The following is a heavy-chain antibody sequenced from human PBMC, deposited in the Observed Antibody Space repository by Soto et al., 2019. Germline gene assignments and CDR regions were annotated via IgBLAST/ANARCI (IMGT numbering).Heavy chain of an antibody. Sequence: QVQLVQSGAEVKKPGSSVKVSCKASGGTFSSYAISWVRQAPGQGLEWMGGIIPIFGTANYAQKFQGRVTTTADESTSTAYRELSSLRSEETAVYYCARESRYCSGGSCYFLPGIDYWGQGTLVTVSS. J-gene: IGHJ4*02. CDR1: GGTFSSYA. CDR2: IIPIFGTA. V-gene: IGHV1-69*12. CDR3: ARESRYCSGGSCYFLPGIDY. D-gene: IGHD2-15*01.